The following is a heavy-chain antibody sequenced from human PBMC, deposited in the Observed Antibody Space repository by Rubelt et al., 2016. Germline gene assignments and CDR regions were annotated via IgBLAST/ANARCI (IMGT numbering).Heavy chain of an antibody. CDR1: GGSFSGYY. J-gene: IGHJ4*02. CDR3: SRVGGSGGSCSFDD. Sequence: QLQLQESGPGLVKPSETLSLTCAVYGGSFSGYYWSWIRQPPGKGLEWIGRIYYSGSTYYNPSLRRRVTISVEKAKNQFALKLSAVTAADTAVYYCSRVGGSGGSCSFDDWGQGTLVTVSS. D-gene: IGHD2-15*01. CDR2: IYYSGST. V-gene: IGHV4-39*01.